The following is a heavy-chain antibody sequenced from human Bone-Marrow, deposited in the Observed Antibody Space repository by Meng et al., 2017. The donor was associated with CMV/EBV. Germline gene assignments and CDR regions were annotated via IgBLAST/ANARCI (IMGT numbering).Heavy chain of an antibody. V-gene: IGHV4-30-4*01. CDR1: GGSISSGDYY. J-gene: IGHJ4*02. Sequence: SETLSLTCTVSGGSISSGDYYWSWIRQSPGKGLEWIGYNYYTGNLYYNPSLKSRVTISVDTSKDQFSLKLSSGTAADTAVYYCARDHHDYRWANDYWGQGTLVTVSS. CDR2: NYYTGNL. D-gene: IGHD4-11*01. CDR3: ARDHHDYRWANDY.